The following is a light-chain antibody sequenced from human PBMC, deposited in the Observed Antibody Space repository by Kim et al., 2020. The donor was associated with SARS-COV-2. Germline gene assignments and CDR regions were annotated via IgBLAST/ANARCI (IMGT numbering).Light chain of an antibody. CDR2: LNT. J-gene: IGLJ3*02. Sequence: GQPVTLSCTGSSPHPGAVYDVQWYPQLPVTAPTLRMYLNTIRPSGVPDRFSGSKSGTSASLAITGLQAEDEAHYYCQAQDSSLKVVFGGGTQLTVL. CDR3: QAQDSSLKVV. V-gene: IGLV1-40*01. CDR1: SPHPGAVYD.